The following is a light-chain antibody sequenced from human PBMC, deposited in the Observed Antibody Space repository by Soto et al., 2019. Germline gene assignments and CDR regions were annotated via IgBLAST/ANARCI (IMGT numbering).Light chain of an antibody. Sequence: EIVLTQSPATLSLSPGERATLSCRASQSVSNYLAWYQQKPGQVPRLLIYDASNRATGIPARFSGSGSGTDFTLAISSLEPEDFAVYYCQQRNNWPRITFGQGTRLEIK. CDR1: QSVSNY. CDR2: DAS. V-gene: IGKV3-11*01. J-gene: IGKJ5*01. CDR3: QQRNNWPRIT.